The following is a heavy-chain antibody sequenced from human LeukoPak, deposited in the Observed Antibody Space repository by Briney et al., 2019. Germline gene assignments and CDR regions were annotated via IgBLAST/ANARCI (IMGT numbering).Heavy chain of an antibody. CDR1: GFTFSNYG. J-gene: IGHJ3*02. CDR2: ISYDGGNK. CDR3: ARDGNFGYDAFDI. V-gene: IGHV3-30*03. D-gene: IGHD3-10*01. Sequence: GGSLRLSCAASGFTFSNYGMHWVRQAPGKGLEWVAVISYDGGNKYYADSVKGRFTISRDNSKNTLYLQMNSLRAEDTAVYYCARDGNFGYDAFDIWGQGTMVTVSS.